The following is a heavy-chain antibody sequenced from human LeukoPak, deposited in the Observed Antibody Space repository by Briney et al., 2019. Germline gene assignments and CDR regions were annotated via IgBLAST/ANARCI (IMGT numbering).Heavy chain of an antibody. CDR3: ARLIAVAATRYFDL. J-gene: IGHJ2*01. Sequence: GGSLRLSCVASGFKFSDYWVSWVRQAPGKGLEWVANIKQDGSEKYYVDSVKGRFTISRDNAKNSLYLQMNSLRAEDTAVYYCARLIAVAATRYFDLWGRGTLVTVSS. CDR1: GFKFSDYW. D-gene: IGHD6-19*01. CDR2: IKQDGSEK. V-gene: IGHV3-7*03.